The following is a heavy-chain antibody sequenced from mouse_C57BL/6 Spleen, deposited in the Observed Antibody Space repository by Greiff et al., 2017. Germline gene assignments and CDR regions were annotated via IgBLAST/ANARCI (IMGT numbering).Heavy chain of an antibody. CDR3: ARSLGHFDV. D-gene: IGHD6-2*01. J-gene: IGHJ1*03. Sequence: QVQLQQSGAELVKPGASVKISCKASGYAFSSYWMNWVTQRPGKGLEWIGQIYPGDGDTNYNGKFKGKATLTADKSSSTAYMQLSSLTSEDSAVYFCARSLGHFDVWGTGTTVTVSS. V-gene: IGHV1-80*01. CDR2: IYPGDGDT. CDR1: GYAFSSYW.